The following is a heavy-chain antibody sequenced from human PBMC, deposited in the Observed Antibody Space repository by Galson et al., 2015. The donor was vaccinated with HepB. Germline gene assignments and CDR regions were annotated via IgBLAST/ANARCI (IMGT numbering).Heavy chain of an antibody. CDR3: ARVYDTTGFQYPPYYFDY. J-gene: IGHJ4*02. CDR2: ISRSGTNM. Sequence: SLRLSCAASGFSFSSYGMNWVRQAPGKGLQWVSSISRSGTNMYYADSVKGRFTISRDNAKNSLYLQMHSLRAEDTAVYYCARVYDTTGFQYPPYYFDYWGPGTLVTVSS. CDR1: GFSFSSYG. D-gene: IGHD3-22*01. V-gene: IGHV3-21*01.